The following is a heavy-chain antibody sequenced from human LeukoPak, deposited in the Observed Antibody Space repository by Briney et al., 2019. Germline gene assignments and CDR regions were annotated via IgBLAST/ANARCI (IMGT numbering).Heavy chain of an antibody. J-gene: IGHJ4*02. Sequence: SETLSLTCAVYGGSFSGYYWSWIRQPPGKGLEWIGEINHSGSTNYNPSLKSRVTISVDTSKNQFSLKLSSVTAADTAVYYCARGGSGWYFSGNHFDYWGQGTLVTVSS. CDR1: GGSFSGYY. CDR3: ARGGSGWYFSGNHFDY. D-gene: IGHD6-19*01. CDR2: INHSGST. V-gene: IGHV4-34*01.